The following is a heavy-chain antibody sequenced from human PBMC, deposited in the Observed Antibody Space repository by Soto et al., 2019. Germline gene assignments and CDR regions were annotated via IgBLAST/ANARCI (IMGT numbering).Heavy chain of an antibody. V-gene: IGHV3-23*01. CDR2: IIDRGGST. CDR1: GFTFSSCA. Sequence: GGSLRLSCAASGFTFSSCAMGWVRQAPGKRLKWVSDIIDRGGSTYYADYVKGQFTISRDNSKSTLYLQMNSLRAEVTSLFYVAKGRSYYYYSGVDVWGQGTTVTFSS. CDR3: AKGRSYYYYSGVDV. J-gene: IGHJ6*02.